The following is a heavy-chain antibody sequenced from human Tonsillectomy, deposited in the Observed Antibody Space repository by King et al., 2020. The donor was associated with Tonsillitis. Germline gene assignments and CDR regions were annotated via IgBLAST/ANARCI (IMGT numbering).Heavy chain of an antibody. CDR3: AKQGNVIVPKYTSTENGFDS. J-gene: IGHJ3*02. V-gene: IGHV3-23*04. Sequence: VQLVESGGGLVQPGGSLRLSCAASGFTFSAYAMSWVRQAPGKGLVWVSGISGRGGWTYYTDSVKGRFTISRDNSKNTLYLQMNSLRAEDTAVYYCAKQGNVIVPKYTSTENGFDSWGQGTVVTVSS. CDR2: ISGRGGWT. D-gene: IGHD2/OR15-2a*01. CDR1: GFTFSAYA.